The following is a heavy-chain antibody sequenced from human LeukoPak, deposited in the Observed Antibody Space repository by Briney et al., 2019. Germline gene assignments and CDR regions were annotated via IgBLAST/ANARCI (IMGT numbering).Heavy chain of an antibody. V-gene: IGHV7-4-1*02. J-gene: IGHJ6*03. CDR2: INTNTGNP. Sequence: ASVKVSCKASGYTFTSYAMNWVRQAPGQGLEWMGWINTNTGNPTYAQGFTGRFVFSLDTSVSTAYLQISSLKAEDTAVYYCARGGRVRWGVVVVPAAMGGYYYMDVWGKGTTVTVSS. D-gene: IGHD2-2*01. CDR3: ARGGRVRWGVVVVPAAMGGYYYMDV. CDR1: GYTFTSYA.